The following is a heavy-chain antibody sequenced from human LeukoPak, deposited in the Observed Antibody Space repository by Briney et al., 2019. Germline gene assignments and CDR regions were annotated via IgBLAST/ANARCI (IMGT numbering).Heavy chain of an antibody. CDR2: INPSGGST. CDR3: ARSHGIAAAEDYYGMDV. J-gene: IGHJ6*02. D-gene: IGHD6-13*01. CDR1: GYTFTVYN. V-gene: IGHV1-46*01. Sequence: ASVKVSCKASGYTFTVYNIHWVRQAPGQGLEWMGRINPSGGSTSYAQKFQGRVTMTRDTSTSTVYMELSSLRSEDTAVYYCARSHGIAAAEDYYGMDVWGQGTTVTVSS.